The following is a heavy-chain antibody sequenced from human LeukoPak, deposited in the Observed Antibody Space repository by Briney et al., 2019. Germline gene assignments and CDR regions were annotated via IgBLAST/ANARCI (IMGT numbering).Heavy chain of an antibody. D-gene: IGHD5-18*01. Sequence: GPCLRLACAAAGLTVGDFWIDSVRHPPGKGLVSVALVKGDGRTTIYADAVKGRFTISRASAKSTLYLQTNSLRADASGVEYCATGHSSGYDSWGQGVPGTASS. CDR1: GLTVGDFW. CDR2: VKGDGRTT. V-gene: IGHV3-74*01. J-gene: IGHJ5*01. CDR3: ATGHSSGYDS.